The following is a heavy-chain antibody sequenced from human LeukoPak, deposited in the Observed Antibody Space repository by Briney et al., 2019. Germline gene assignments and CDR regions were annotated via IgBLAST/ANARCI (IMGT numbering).Heavy chain of an antibody. CDR3: ARDLLIFWSSTRGSPGY. CDR1: GYTFTSYG. Sequence: ASVKVSCKASGYTFTSYGISWVRQAPGQGLEWMGWISAYNGNTNYAQKLQGRVTMTTDTSTSTAYMELRSLRSDDTAVYYCARDLLIFWSSTRGSPGYWGQGTLVTVSS. J-gene: IGHJ4*02. D-gene: IGHD3-3*01. CDR2: ISAYNGNT. V-gene: IGHV1-18*01.